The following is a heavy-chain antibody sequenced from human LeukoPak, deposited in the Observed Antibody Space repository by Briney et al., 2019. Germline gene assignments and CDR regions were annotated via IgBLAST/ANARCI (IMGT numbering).Heavy chain of an antibody. V-gene: IGHV4-4*07. CDR2: IYSSGST. CDR3: AGSTVTSYQDAFDI. J-gene: IGHJ3*02. Sequence: SETLSLTCTVSGGSISSYYWSWIRQPAGKGLEWIGRIYSSGSTNYNPSLKSRVTMSVDTSKNQFSLKLSSVTAADTAVYYCAGSTVTSYQDAFDIWGQGTMVTVSS. CDR1: GGSISSYY. D-gene: IGHD4-17*01.